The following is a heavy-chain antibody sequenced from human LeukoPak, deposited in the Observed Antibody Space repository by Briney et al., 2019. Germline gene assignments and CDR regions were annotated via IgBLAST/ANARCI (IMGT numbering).Heavy chain of an antibody. Sequence: GGSLRLSCAASGFTFSSYSMNWVRQAPGKGLEWVSSISSSSSYIYYADSVKGRFTISRDNAKNSLYLQMNSLRAEDTAVYYCARDLPYTVTTRDDAFDIWGQGTMVTVSS. CDR1: GFTFSSYS. V-gene: IGHV3-21*01. J-gene: IGHJ3*02. D-gene: IGHD4-17*01. CDR2: ISSSSSYI. CDR3: ARDLPYTVTTRDDAFDI.